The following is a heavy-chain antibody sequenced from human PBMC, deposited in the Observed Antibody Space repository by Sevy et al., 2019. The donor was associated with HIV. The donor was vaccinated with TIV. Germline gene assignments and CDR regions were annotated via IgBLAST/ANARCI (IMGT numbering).Heavy chain of an antibody. V-gene: IGHV1-24*01. Sequence: ASVKVSCKVSGHTLTELSMHWVRQAPGKGLEWMGGFDPEDGETIYAQKFQGRVTMTEDTSTDTAYMELSSLRSEDTAVYYCATGAYYDFWRYYYGMDVWGQGTTVTVSS. CDR2: FDPEDGET. J-gene: IGHJ6*02. D-gene: IGHD3-3*01. CDR1: GHTLTELS. CDR3: ATGAYYDFWRYYYGMDV.